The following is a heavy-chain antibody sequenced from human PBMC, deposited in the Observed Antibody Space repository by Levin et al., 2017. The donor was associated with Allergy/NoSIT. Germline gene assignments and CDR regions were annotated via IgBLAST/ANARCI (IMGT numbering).Heavy chain of an antibody. CDR2: ISYDGSNK. CDR1: GFTFSSYA. CDR3: ARGGGGSYEAYYFDY. Sequence: GGSLRLSCAASGFTFSSYAMHWVRQAPGKGLEWVAVISYDGSNKYYADSVKGRFTISRDNSKNTLYLQMNSLRAEDTAVYYCARGGGGSYEAYYFDYWGQGTLVTVSS. J-gene: IGHJ4*02. D-gene: IGHD1-26*01. V-gene: IGHV3-30-3*01.